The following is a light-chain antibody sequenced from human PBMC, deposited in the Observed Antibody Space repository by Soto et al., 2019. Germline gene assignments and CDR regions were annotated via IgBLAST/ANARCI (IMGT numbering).Light chain of an antibody. CDR1: QSVSSDY. J-gene: IGKJ2*01. CDR2: GAS. V-gene: IGKV3-20*01. Sequence: EIVLTQSPGTLSFSPGERATLSCRASQSVSSDYLAWYQQKPGQAPRLLIYGASSRATGIPDRFSGSGSGTDFTLTVSRLEPEEFAVFSCQQDGSSPPTFGQGTKVEIK. CDR3: QQDGSSPPT.